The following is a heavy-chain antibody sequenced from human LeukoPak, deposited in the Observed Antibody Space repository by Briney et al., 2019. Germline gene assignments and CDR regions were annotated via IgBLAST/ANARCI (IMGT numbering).Heavy chain of an antibody. Sequence: PGGSLRLSCAASGFNFSNAWMSWVRQAPGKGLEWVGRIKSKTDGGTTDYAAPVKGRFTISRDDSKSTLYLQMNSLKTEDTAVYYCTTGVGAYHFDYWGQGTLVTVSS. D-gene: IGHD1-26*01. CDR2: IKSKTDGGTT. V-gene: IGHV3-15*01. J-gene: IGHJ4*02. CDR1: GFNFSNAW. CDR3: TTGVGAYHFDY.